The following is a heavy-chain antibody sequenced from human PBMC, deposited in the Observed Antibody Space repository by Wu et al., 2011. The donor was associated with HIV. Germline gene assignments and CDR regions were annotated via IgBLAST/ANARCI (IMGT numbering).Heavy chain of an antibody. D-gene: IGHD1-1*01. CDR1: GGTFSSYS. V-gene: IGHV1-69*11. J-gene: IGHJ6*03. Sequence: QVQLVQSGAEVKKPGSSMKVSCKVSGGTFSSYSFSWVRQAPGQGLEWMGRIIPFLGTANYAQKFQGRVTITADESTSTAYMELSSLRSEDTAVYYRARATGTTSPYYYYYMDVWGKGTTVTVSS. CDR3: ARATGTTSPYYYYYMDV. CDR2: IIPFLGTA.